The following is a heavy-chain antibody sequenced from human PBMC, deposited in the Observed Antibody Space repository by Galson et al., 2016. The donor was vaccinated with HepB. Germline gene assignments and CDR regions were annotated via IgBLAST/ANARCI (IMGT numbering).Heavy chain of an antibody. J-gene: IGHJ4*02. CDR3: AKDHGYVGSGSHHY. D-gene: IGHD3-10*01. CDR1: GFIFNSYG. CDR2: ISYDGSNK. Sequence: SLRLSCAASGFIFNSYGMHWVRQAPGKGLEWVAVISYDGSNKYYADSVKGRFTISRDNSKNTLYLQMNSLRAEDTALYYCAKDHGYVGSGSHHYWGQGTLVTVSS. V-gene: IGHV3-30*18.